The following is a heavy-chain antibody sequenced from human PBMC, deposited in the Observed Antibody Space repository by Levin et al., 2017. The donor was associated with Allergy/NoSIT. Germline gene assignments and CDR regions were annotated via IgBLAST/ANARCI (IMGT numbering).Heavy chain of an antibody. CDR1: GFTFTNAW. J-gene: IGHJ4*02. Sequence: KSGGSLRLSCAASGFTFTNAWMNWVRQAPGKGLEWVGRIKTKADGGTADYAAPVKGRFIISRDDSKNMVFLQMNNLETEDTAVYYCSLQYFDYWGQGSLVAVSS. CDR3: SLQYFDY. V-gene: IGHV3-15*07. CDR2: IKTKADGGTA. D-gene: IGHD4-11*01.